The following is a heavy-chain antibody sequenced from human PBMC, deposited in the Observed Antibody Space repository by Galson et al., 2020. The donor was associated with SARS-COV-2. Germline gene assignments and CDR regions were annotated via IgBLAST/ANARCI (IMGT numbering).Heavy chain of an antibody. CDR1: GFTFSSYA. D-gene: IGHD6-19*01. CDR2: ISYDGSNK. V-gene: IGHV3-30-3*01. CDR3: ARPTSIAVAGDAFDI. J-gene: IGHJ3*02. Sequence: GGSLRLSCAASGFTFSSYAMHWVRQAPGKGLEWVAVISYDGSNKYYADSVKGRFTISRDNSKNTLYLQMNSLRAEDTAVYYCARPTSIAVAGDAFDIWGQGTMVTVSS.